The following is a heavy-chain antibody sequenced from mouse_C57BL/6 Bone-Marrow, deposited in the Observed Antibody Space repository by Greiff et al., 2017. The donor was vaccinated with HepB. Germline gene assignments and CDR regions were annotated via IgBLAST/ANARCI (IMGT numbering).Heavy chain of an antibody. CDR3: TTITTVVAPYAMDY. CDR1: GFNIKDDY. CDR2: IDPENGDT. Sequence: VTLKVSGAELVRPGASVKLSCTASGFNIKDDYMHWVKQRPEQGLEWIGWIDPENGDTEYASKFQGKATITADTSSNTAYLQLSSLTSEDTAVYYCTTITTVVAPYAMDYWGQGTSVTVSS. D-gene: IGHD1-1*01. J-gene: IGHJ4*01. V-gene: IGHV14-4*01.